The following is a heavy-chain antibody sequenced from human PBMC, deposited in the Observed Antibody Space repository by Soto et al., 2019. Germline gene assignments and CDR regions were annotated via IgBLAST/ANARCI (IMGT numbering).Heavy chain of an antibody. D-gene: IGHD3-3*01. CDR1: GFTYDDYA. J-gene: IGHJ6*04. CDR2: ISWNSGSI. CDR3: ARGLYYDFWSGYTGMDV. V-gene: IGHV3-9*01. Sequence: EVQLVESGGGLLQPGRSLRLSCAASGFTYDDYAMHWVRQAPGKGLEWVSGISWNSGSIGYADSVKGRFTISRDNAKNSLYLQMNSLRAEDTALYYCARGLYYDFWSGYTGMDVWGKGTTVSVSS.